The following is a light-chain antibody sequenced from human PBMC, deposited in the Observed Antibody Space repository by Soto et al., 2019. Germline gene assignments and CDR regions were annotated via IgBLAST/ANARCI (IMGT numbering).Light chain of an antibody. V-gene: IGKV1-5*03. CDR1: QSVSSW. J-gene: IGKJ1*01. CDR2: QAS. Sequence: DIQMTQSPSTLSASVGDRVTITCRASQSVSSWLAWYQQRPGKPPKVVYQASSSKSGVPSRFSGSRSGTEFTLTIDTLQPDDFATYYCQHYTTFSWTFGPGTKVEI. CDR3: QHYTTFSWT.